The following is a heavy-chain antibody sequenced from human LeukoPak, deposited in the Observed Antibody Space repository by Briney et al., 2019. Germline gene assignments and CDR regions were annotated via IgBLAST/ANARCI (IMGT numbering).Heavy chain of an antibody. D-gene: IGHD2-15*01. J-gene: IGHJ4*02. CDR3: AKDPSLAWVVAATDY. CDR1: GFTFSSYG. Sequence: GGSLRLSCAASGFTFSSYGMHWVRQAPGKGLEWVAVISYDGSNKYYADSVKGRFTVSRDNSKNTLYLQMNSLRAEDTAVYYCAKDPSLAWVVAATDYWGQGTLVTVSS. CDR2: ISYDGSNK. V-gene: IGHV3-30*18.